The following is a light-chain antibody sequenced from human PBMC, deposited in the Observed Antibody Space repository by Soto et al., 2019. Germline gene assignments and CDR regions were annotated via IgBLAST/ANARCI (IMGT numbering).Light chain of an antibody. V-gene: IGLV2-8*01. CDR3: SSYAGSNILV. CDR1: SSDVGYYNY. Sequence: QSALTQPPSASGSPGQSVTISCTGTSSDVGYYNYVSWYQQHPGKAPKLMIYEVNKRPSGVPDRFSGSKSDNTASLTVSGLQAEDEADYYCSSYAGSNILVFGGGTKLTVL. CDR2: EVN. J-gene: IGLJ2*01.